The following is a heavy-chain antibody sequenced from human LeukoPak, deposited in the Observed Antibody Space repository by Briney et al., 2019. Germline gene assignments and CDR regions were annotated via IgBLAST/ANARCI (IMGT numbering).Heavy chain of an antibody. J-gene: IGHJ4*02. CDR2: IHASGGRA. CDR1: GFTFSSSG. Sequence: PGGSLRLSCAASGFTFSSSGMSWVRQTADKGLEWVSSIHASGGRAYYADSVKGRFTVSRDNSKNTLYLQMNSLRVEDTAIYYCAKDLRNGDNYGFLDYWGQGTLVTVSS. V-gene: IGHV3-23*01. CDR3: AKDLRNGDNYGFLDY. D-gene: IGHD4/OR15-4a*01.